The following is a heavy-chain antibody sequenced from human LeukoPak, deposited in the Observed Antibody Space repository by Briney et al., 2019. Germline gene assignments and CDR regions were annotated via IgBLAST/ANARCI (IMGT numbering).Heavy chain of an antibody. CDR3: WAGATLYYYYYMDV. CDR1: GFTFSSYW. V-gene: IGHV3-15*01. D-gene: IGHD1-26*01. Sequence: GGSLRLSCAASGFTFSSYWMSWVRQAPGKGLEWVGRIKSKTDGGTTDYAAPVKGRFTISRDDSKNTLYLQMNSLKTEDTAVYYCWAGATLYYYYYMDVWGKGTTVTVSS. J-gene: IGHJ6*03. CDR2: IKSKTDGGTT.